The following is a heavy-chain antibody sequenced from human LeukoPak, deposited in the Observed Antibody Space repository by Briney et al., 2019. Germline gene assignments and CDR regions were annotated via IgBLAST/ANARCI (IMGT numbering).Heavy chain of an antibody. CDR3: ARDPPVTSVPAAKGDY. J-gene: IGHJ4*02. CDR2: ISYDGSNK. V-gene: IGHV3-30-3*01. D-gene: IGHD2-2*01. Sequence: GGSLRLSCAASGFTFSSYAMHWVRQAPGKGLEWVAVISYDGSNKYYADSVKGRFTISRDNSKNTLYLQMNSLRAEDTAVYYCARDPPVTSVPAAKGDYWGQGTLVTVSS. CDR1: GFTFSSYA.